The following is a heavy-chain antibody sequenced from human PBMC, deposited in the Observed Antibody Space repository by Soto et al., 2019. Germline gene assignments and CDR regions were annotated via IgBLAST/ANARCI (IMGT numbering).Heavy chain of an antibody. CDR2: IYHSGST. Sequence: SETLSLTCAVSGGSISSGGYSWGWIRQPPGKGLEWIGYIYHSGSTYYNPSLKSRVTISVDRSKNQFSLKLSSVTAADTAVYYCARDLYNWNPSGAFDIWGQGTMVTVSS. CDR3: ARDLYNWNPSGAFDI. CDR1: GGSISSGGYS. V-gene: IGHV4-30-2*01. D-gene: IGHD1-20*01. J-gene: IGHJ3*02.